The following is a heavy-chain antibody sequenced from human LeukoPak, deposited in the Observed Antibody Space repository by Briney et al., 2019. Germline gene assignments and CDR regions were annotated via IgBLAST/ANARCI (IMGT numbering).Heavy chain of an antibody. CDR1: GFTFSDYY. CDR3: ARRVSVGEPYDY. D-gene: IGHD3-16*01. CDR2: ITISGSTI. Sequence: GGSLRLSCAASGFTFSDYYMSWVRQAPGKGLEWVSYITISGSTIYYTDSVKGRFTISRDNAKNSLFLQMNSLRVEDTAMYFCARRVSVGEPYDYWGQGTLVTVSS. V-gene: IGHV3-11*01. J-gene: IGHJ4*02.